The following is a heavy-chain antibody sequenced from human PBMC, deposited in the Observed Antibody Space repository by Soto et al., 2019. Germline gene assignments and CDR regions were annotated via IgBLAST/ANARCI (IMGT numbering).Heavy chain of an antibody. CDR3: ARGVWMVTTYYYYYMDV. J-gene: IGHJ6*03. D-gene: IGHD4-17*01. CDR2: INHSGST. CDR1: GGSFSGYY. Sequence: QVQLQQWGAGLLKPSETLSLTCAVYGGSFSGYYWSWIRQPPGKGLEWIGEINHSGSTNYNPSLKSRVTISVDTSKNQFSPKLSSVTAADTAVYYCARGVWMVTTYYYYYMDVWGKGTTVTVSS. V-gene: IGHV4-34*01.